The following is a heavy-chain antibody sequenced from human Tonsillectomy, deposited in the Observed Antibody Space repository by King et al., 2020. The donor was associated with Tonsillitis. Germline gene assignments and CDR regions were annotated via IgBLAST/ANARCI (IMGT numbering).Heavy chain of an antibody. CDR2: IYWNDDK. CDR1: GFSLSTSGVG. Sequence: FTLKESGPTLVKPTQTLTLTCTFSGFSLSTSGVGVGWIRQPPGKALEWLALIYWNDDKRYSPSLKSRLTITKDTTKNQVVLTMTNRDPVETDKYYCAHRQYGDRGIEYYDSSDSVLWVFDYWGQGTLVTVSS. V-gene: IGHV2-5*01. D-gene: IGHD3-22*01. J-gene: IGHJ4*02. CDR3: AHRQYGDRGIEYYDSSDSVLWVFDY.